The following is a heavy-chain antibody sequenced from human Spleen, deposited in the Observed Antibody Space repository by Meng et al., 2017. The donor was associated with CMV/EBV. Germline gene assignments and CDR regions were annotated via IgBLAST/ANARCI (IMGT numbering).Heavy chain of an antibody. Sequence: QLPPQESGPGLVKPSETLSRTCTASGGSISSSSYYWGWIRQPPGKGLEWIGEINHSGSTNYNPSLKSRVTISVDTSKNQFSLKLSSVTAADTAVYYCARGPYYCGGDCYDFDYWGQGTLVTVSS. J-gene: IGHJ4*02. CDR3: ARGPYYCGGDCYDFDY. CDR1: GGSISSSSYY. D-gene: IGHD2-21*02. CDR2: INHSGST. V-gene: IGHV4-39*07.